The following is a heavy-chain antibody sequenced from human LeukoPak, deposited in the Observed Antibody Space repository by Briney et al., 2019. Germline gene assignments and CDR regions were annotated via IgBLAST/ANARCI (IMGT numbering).Heavy chain of an antibody. D-gene: IGHD3-22*01. CDR2: INPNSGGT. Sequence: ASAKVSCKASGYTFTSYYMHWVRQAPGQGLEWMGWINPNSGGTNYAQKFQGRVTMTRDTSISTAYMELSRLRSDDTAVYYCARVRGISGYYYVWGQGTLVTVSS. CDR3: ARVRGISGYYYV. CDR1: GYTFTSYY. J-gene: IGHJ4*02. V-gene: IGHV1-2*02.